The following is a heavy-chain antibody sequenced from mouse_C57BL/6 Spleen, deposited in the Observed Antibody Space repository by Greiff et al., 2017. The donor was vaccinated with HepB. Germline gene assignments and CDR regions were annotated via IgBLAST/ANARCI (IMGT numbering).Heavy chain of an antibody. D-gene: IGHD2-5*01. CDR1: GFNIKDDY. CDR2: IDPENGDT. Sequence: EVKVEESGAELVRPGASVKLSCTASGFNIKDDYMHWVKQRPEQGLEWIGWIDPENGDTEYASKFQGKATITADTSSNTAYLQLSSLTSEDTAVYYCTRSNRYYFDYWGQGTTLTVSS. V-gene: IGHV14-4*01. J-gene: IGHJ2*01. CDR3: TRSNRYYFDY.